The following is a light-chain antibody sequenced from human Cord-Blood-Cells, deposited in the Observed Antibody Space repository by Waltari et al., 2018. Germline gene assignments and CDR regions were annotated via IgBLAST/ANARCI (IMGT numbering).Light chain of an antibody. Sequence: DIQMTQSPSSLSASVGDRVTITCRASQSISSYLNWYQQKPGKAPKLLIYAASSLQSGVPSRFSGSGSGTDFTLTISSLQPEDFATYYCQQSYSEITFGQETRLEIK. J-gene: IGKJ5*01. V-gene: IGKV1-39*01. CDR1: QSISSY. CDR2: AAS. CDR3: QQSYSEIT.